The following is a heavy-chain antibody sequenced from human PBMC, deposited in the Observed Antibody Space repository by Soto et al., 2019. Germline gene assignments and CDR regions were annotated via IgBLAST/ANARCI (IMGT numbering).Heavy chain of an antibody. CDR2: IYYSGST. J-gene: IGHJ6*02. CDR3: ARRNPDVDIVATAKAPYYYYGMDV. CDR1: GGSISSSSYY. V-gene: IGHV4-39*01. D-gene: IGHD5-12*01. Sequence: SETLSLTCTVSGGSISSSSYYLGWIRQPPGKGLEWIGSIYYSGSTYYNPSLKSRVTISVDTSKNQFSLKLSSVTAADTAVYYCARRNPDVDIVATAKAPYYYYGMDVWGQGTTVTVSS.